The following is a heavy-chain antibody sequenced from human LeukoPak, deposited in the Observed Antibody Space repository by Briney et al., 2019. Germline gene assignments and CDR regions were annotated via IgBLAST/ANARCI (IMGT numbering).Heavy chain of an antibody. CDR2: INHSGST. CDR3: ARGFSGWYSAFDI. CDR1: GGSFSGYY. Sequence: SETLSLTCAVYGGSFSGYYWSWIRQPPGKGLEWIGEINHSGSTNYNPSLKSRVTISVDTSKNQFSLKLSSVTAADTAVYYCARGFSGWYSAFDIWGQGTMVTVSS. V-gene: IGHV4-34*01. D-gene: IGHD6-19*01. J-gene: IGHJ3*02.